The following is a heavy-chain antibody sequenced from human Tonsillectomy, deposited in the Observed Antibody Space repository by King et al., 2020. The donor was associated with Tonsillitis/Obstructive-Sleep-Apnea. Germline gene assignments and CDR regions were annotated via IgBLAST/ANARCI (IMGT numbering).Heavy chain of an antibody. CDR3: VKVARAAHFTGMYGMDV. V-gene: IGHV3-64D*06. J-gene: IGHJ6*02. Sequence: QLVQSGGGLVQPGGSLRLSCSASGFTFSRYAMHWVRQAPGKGLDYVSGVSPNGGSTYYADSVKGRFTISRDNSKNTLYLQMSSLRPEDTAVYNCVKVARAAHFTGMYGMDVWGQGTTVTVSS. CDR2: VSPNGGST. D-gene: IGHD2-15*01. CDR1: GFTFSRYA.